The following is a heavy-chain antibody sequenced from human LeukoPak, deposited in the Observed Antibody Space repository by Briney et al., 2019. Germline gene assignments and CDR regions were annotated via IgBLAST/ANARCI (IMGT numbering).Heavy chain of an antibody. Sequence: SVKVSCKVSGYTFPGYYLHWVRQARGRGREWMGRTHSKCGGTNYAQEFQDRLTMTRDRYIRTAYIGVSRLRSDDTAVCYCARAWDRSGYSLIDYWGEGTLVTVSS. CDR3: ARAWDRSGYSLIDY. J-gene: IGHJ4*02. V-gene: IGHV1-2*06. CDR1: GYTFPGYY. CDR2: THSKCGGT. D-gene: IGHD3-3*01.